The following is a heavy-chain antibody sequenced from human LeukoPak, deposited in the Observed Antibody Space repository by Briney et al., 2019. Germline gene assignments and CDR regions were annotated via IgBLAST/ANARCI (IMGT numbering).Heavy chain of an antibody. V-gene: IGHV4-59*02. CDR2: MHPGGTT. D-gene: IGHD2-15*01. CDR3: ARYGVLIASTFYYMDV. CDR1: GDSVSNYY. J-gene: IGHJ6*03. Sequence: SETLSLTCTVSGDSVSNYYWSWIRQSPGKGLEWIAFMHPGGTTKYSPSLMSRVAMSVDTSNNQFSLALTSLTAADTAVYYCARYGVLIASTFYYMDVWGKGTAVTVSS.